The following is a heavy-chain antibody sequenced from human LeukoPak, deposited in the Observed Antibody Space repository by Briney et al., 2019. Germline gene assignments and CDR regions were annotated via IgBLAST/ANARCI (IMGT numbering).Heavy chain of an antibody. CDR2: IGHNGDGK. Sequence: PGGSLRLSCAASGFSFANYAMSWVRQAPGRELEWVSVIGHNGDGKYYADSVKGRFTISRDNSKNTLYLQMNSLRAEDTAVYYCASLYGEDYWGQGTLVTVSS. CDR1: GFSFANYA. D-gene: IGHD3-10*02. CDR3: ASLYGEDY. V-gene: IGHV3-23*01. J-gene: IGHJ4*02.